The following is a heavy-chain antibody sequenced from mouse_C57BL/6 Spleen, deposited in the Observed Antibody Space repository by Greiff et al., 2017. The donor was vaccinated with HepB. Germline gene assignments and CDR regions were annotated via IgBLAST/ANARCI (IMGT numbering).Heavy chain of an antibody. CDR1: GYAFSSSW. CDR3: ASFITTVVADYFDY. V-gene: IGHV1-82*01. Sequence: LVESGPELVKPGASVKISCKASGYAFSSSWMNWVKQRPGKGLEWIGRIYPGDGDTNYNGKFKGKATLTADKSSSTAYMQLSSLTSEDSAVYFCASFITTVVADYFDYWGQGTALTVSS. J-gene: IGHJ2*01. D-gene: IGHD1-1*01. CDR2: IYPGDGDT.